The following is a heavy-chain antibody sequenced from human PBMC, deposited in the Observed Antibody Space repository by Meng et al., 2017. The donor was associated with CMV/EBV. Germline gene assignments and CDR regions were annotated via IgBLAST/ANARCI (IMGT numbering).Heavy chain of an antibody. Sequence: QGQRQASGPGLVKPSQTLSLTCTVSGGSISSGDYYRSWIRQPPGNGLEWIGYIYYSGSTYYNPSLKSRVTISVDTSKNQFSLKLSSVTAADTAVYYCARAQYSSSCDYWGQGTLVTVSS. J-gene: IGHJ4*02. CDR2: IYYSGST. CDR3: ARAQYSSSCDY. V-gene: IGHV4-30-4*08. CDR1: GGSISSGDYY. D-gene: IGHD6-13*01.